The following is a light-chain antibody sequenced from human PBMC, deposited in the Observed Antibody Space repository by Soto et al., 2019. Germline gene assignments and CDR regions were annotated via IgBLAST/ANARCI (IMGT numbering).Light chain of an antibody. Sequence: EIVMTQSPATLSVSPGERATLSCRASQSVSSNLAWYQQKPGQAPRLLIYGASTRATGIPAGFSGSGSGTEFTLTISSLQSEDCAVYYCQQYNNWPRTFGQGTKVEIK. CDR3: QQYNNWPRT. CDR2: GAS. J-gene: IGKJ1*01. CDR1: QSVSSN. V-gene: IGKV3-15*01.